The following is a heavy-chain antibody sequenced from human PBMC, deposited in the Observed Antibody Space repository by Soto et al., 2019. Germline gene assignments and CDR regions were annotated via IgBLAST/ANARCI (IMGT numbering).Heavy chain of an antibody. CDR2: INHSGST. J-gene: IGHJ6*02. Sequence: SETLSLTCAVYGGSFSGYYWSWIRQPPGKGLEWIWEINHSGSTNYNPSLKSRVTISVDTSKNQFSLNLSSVTAADTAVYYCARLGMGSGSYYYYYYYGMDVWGQGTTVTVSS. V-gene: IGHV4-34*01. CDR3: ARLGMGSGSYYYYYYYGMDV. D-gene: IGHD3-10*01. CDR1: GGSFSGYY.